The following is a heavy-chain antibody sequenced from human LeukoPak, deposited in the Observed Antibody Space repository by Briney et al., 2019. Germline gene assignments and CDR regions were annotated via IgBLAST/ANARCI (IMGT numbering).Heavy chain of an antibody. CDR3: AELGITMIGGV. CDR1: GFTFHDYA. D-gene: IGHD3-10*02. CDR2: ISWNSGII. J-gene: IGHJ6*04. Sequence: SGGSLRLSCAASGFTFHDYAIHWVRQGPGKGLEWVSGISWNSGIIGYAESVKGRFTISRDNAKNSLYLQMNSLRAEDTAVYYCAELGITMIGGVWGKGTTVTISS. V-gene: IGHV3-9*01.